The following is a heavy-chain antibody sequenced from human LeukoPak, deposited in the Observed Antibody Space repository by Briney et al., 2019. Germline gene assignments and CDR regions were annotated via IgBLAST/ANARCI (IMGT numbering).Heavy chain of an antibody. CDR1: GFTFSSYE. J-gene: IGHJ4*02. CDR2: ISSSGSTI. V-gene: IGHV3-48*03. Sequence: QPGGSLRLSCAASGFTFSSYEMNWVRQAPGKGLEWVSYISSSGSTIYYADSVKGRFTISRDNAKNSLYQQMNSLRAEDTAVYYCARDRWGYDILTGYYVPMSTEDYWGQGTLVTVSS. CDR3: ARDRWGYDILTGYYVPMSTEDY. D-gene: IGHD3-9*01.